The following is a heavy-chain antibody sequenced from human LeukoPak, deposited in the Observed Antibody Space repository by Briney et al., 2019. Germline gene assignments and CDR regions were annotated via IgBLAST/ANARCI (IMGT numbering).Heavy chain of an antibody. Sequence: GGSLRLSCAASGFTFSDYYMSWIRQAPGKGLEWVSYISSSGSTIYYADSVKGRFTISRDTSTNTLYLQMNSLRAEDTAVYYCAKNRHNFWSDYMRWGQGTLVTVSS. CDR3: AKNRHNFWSDYMR. CDR1: GFTFSDYY. J-gene: IGHJ4*02. V-gene: IGHV3-11*01. D-gene: IGHD3-3*01. CDR2: ISSSGSTI.